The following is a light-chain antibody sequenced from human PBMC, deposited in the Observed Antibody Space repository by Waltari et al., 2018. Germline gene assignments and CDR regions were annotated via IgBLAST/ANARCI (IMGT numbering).Light chain of an antibody. J-gene: IGKJ4*01. CDR2: LAS. CDR1: QSVLYSANNKNS. V-gene: IGKV4-1*01. Sequence: DIVMTQSPDSLAVSLGERATINCKSSQSVLYSANNKNSLTWYQQKPGQPPKLLIYLASARESGTPDRFGGSGSGTDFTLTITSLQAEDVATYYWQQHDSTPPTFGGGTKVEI. CDR3: QQHDSTPPT.